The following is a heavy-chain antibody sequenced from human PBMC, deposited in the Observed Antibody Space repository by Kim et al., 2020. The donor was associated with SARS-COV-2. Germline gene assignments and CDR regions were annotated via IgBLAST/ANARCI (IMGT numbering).Heavy chain of an antibody. V-gene: IGHV3-11*01. CDR3: AREGSSVGATGYLDY. D-gene: IGHD1-26*01. CDR2: ISNSGGTM. J-gene: IGHJ4*02. Sequence: GGSLRLSCAASGFTFSDYYMSWIRQAPGKGLEWLSYISNSGGTMYFADSVRGRFTIYRDNAKNSLYLQMNDLRAEDMAVYYCAREGSSVGATGYLDYWGQGTLVTVSS. CDR1: GFTFSDYY.